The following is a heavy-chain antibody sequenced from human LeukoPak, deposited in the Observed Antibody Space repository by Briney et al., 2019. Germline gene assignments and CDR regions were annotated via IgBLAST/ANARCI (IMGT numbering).Heavy chain of an antibody. CDR1: GFTFSSYW. D-gene: IGHD3-10*01. V-gene: IGHV3-7*01. CDR2: IKQDGSEK. Sequence: GGSLRLSCGASGFTFSSYWMSWVRQAPGKGLEWVANIKQDGSEKCYLDSVKGRFTISRDNAKNSLYLQMNSLRAEDTAVYYCARVTGTIWFGELGFDYWGQGSLVTVSS. CDR3: ARVTGTIWFGELGFDY. J-gene: IGHJ4*02.